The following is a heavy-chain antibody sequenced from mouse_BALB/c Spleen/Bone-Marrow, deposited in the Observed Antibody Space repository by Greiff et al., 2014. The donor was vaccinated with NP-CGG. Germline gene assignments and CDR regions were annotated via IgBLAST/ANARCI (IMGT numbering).Heavy chain of an antibody. CDR3: ARFPIYYGNYGAMDY. Sequence: DLVKPGASVELSCKASGYTFTSYWINWIKQRPGQGLEWIGRIAPGSGSTYYNEMFKGKATLTADTSSSTAYIQLSSLSSEDSAVYFCARFPIYYGNYGAMDYWGQGTSVTVSS. J-gene: IGHJ4*01. D-gene: IGHD2-1*01. CDR2: IAPGSGST. CDR1: GYTFTSYW. V-gene: IGHV1S41*01.